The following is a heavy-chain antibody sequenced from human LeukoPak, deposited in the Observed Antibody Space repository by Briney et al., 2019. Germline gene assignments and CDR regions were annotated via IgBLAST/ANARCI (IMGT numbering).Heavy chain of an antibody. V-gene: IGHV1-69*05. D-gene: IGHD1-1*01. J-gene: IGHJ4*02. CDR1: GGTFSSYT. CDR2: IIPIFGIA. CDR3: ARGPELERFDY. Sequence: SVKVSCKASGGTFSSYTISWVRQAPGQGLEWMGGIIPIFGIANYAQKFQGRVTITTDESTSTAYMELSSLRSEDTAVYYCARGPELERFDYWGQGTLVTVSS.